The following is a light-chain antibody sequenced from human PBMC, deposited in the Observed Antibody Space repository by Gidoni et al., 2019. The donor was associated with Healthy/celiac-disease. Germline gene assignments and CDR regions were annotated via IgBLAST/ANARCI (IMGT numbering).Light chain of an antibody. J-gene: IGKJ1*01. CDR2: GAS. CDR1: QSVSSSY. V-gene: IGKV3-20*01. Sequence: EIVLPQSPGPLSLSPGERATLACRASQSVSSSYLAWYQQKPGQAPRLLIYGASSRATGIPDRFSGSGSGTDFTLTISRLEPEDFAVYYCQQYGSSPPERTFGQGTKVEIK. CDR3: QQYGSSPPERT.